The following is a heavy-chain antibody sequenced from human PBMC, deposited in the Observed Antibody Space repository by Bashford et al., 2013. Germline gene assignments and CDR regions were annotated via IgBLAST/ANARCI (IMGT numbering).Heavy chain of an antibody. CDR1: GYTFTAYY. V-gene: IGHV1-2*02. CDR2: IHPNSGGT. CDR3: ASSADRVFGGL. J-gene: IGHJ4*02. D-gene: IGHD3-10*01. Sequence: ASVKGLPARASGYTFTAYYIHWVRQAPGQGPEWMGWIHPNSGGTNYAQKFQGRVTMTRDTSISTAYMELSSLRSDDTGVYHCASSADRVFGGLWGQGTMV.